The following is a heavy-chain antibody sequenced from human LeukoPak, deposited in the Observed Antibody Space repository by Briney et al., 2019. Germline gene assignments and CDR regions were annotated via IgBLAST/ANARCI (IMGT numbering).Heavy chain of an antibody. V-gene: IGHV4-34*01. CDR3: ARGGGVAGTPYNPYDY. CDR1: GGSFSGYY. D-gene: IGHD6-19*01. J-gene: IGHJ4*02. CDR2: INHSGST. Sequence: SETLSLTCAVYGGSFSGYYWSWIRQPPGEGLEWIGEINHSGSTDYNPSLKSRVTISVDTSKNQFSLKLSSVTAADTAVYYCARGGGVAGTPYNPYDYWGQGTLVTVSS.